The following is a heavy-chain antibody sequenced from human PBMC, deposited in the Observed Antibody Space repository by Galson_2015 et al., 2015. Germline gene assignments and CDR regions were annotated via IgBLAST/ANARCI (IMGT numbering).Heavy chain of an antibody. V-gene: IGHV1-3*01. CDR2: INGGTGDT. CDR3: ASAGGAGTLGFDY. J-gene: IGHJ4*02. CDR1: GYTFTSYT. D-gene: IGHD3-16*01. Sequence: SVKGCCKAPGYTFTSYTMHWMRQDPGQRLVWIGWINGGTGDTQYSQKFQGRLHITRDPSARTAYLDLRSLRSEDTAIYYCASAGGAGTLGFDYWGQGTLVIVSS.